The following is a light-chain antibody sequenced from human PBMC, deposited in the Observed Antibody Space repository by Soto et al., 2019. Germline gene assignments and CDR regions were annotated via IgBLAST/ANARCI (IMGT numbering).Light chain of an antibody. CDR1: QSVGSSY. CDR2: GAS. Sequence: EIVLTQSPGALSLFPGERATLSCRASQSVGSSYLAWYQQKPGQAPRLLIYGASNRATGIPDRFSGSGSGTGFTLTINRLEPEDFAVYYCQQYGHSPWTFGQGTKVEIK. CDR3: QQYGHSPWT. J-gene: IGKJ1*01. V-gene: IGKV3-20*01.